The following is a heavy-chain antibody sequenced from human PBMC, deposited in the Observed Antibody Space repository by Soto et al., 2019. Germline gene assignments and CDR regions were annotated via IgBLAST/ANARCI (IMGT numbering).Heavy chain of an antibody. CDR1: GYTFTSYD. Sequence: ASVKVSCKASGYTFTSYDINWVRQATGQGLEWMGWMNPNSGNTGYAQKFQGRVTMTRNTSIGTAYMELSSLRSEDTAVYYCARGSLNYYHEVYDYWGQGTLVTVSS. D-gene: IGHD3-10*01. CDR3: ARGSLNYYHEVYDY. V-gene: IGHV1-8*01. CDR2: MNPNSGNT. J-gene: IGHJ4*02.